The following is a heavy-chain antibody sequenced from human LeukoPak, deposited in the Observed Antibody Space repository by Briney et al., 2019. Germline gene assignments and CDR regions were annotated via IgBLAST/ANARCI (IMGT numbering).Heavy chain of an antibody. D-gene: IGHD3-10*01. Sequence: SGTLSLTCTVSGGSISSSSYYWGWIRQPPGKGLEWIGSIYYSGSTYYNPSLKSRVTISVDTSKNQFSLKLSSVTAADTAVYYCATLTMVRGVIDSDDYWGQGTLVTVSS. CDR2: IYYSGST. CDR1: GGSISSSSYY. CDR3: ATLTMVRGVIDSDDY. V-gene: IGHV4-39*01. J-gene: IGHJ4*02.